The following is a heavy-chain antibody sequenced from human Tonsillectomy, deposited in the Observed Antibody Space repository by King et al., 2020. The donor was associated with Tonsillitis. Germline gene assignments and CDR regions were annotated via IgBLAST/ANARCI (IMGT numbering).Heavy chain of an antibody. V-gene: IGHV1-46*01. CDR1: GYTFTNYY. CDR2: INPSGGYT. J-gene: IGHJ4*02. Sequence: VQLVESGAEVKKPGASVKISCKASGYTFTNYYMHWVRQAPGQGLEWMGIINPSGGYTRYAQKFQGRVTMTGDTSTGTVYMELSSLRSEDTALYYWASPYTETTKLNLVYWGRGTLVTVSS. D-gene: IGHD1-1*01. CDR3: ASPYTETTKLNLVY.